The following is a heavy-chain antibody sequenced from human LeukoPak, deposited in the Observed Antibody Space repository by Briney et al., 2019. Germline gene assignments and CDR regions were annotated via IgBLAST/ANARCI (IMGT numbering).Heavy chain of an antibody. Sequence: SVKVSCKASGGTFSSYAISWVRQAPRQGLEWMGGIIPIFGTANYAQKFQGRVTITADKSTSTAYMELSSLRSEDTAVYYCARDAASIAARRPLDYWGQGTLVTVSS. CDR3: ARDAASIAARRPLDY. CDR1: GGTFSSYA. CDR2: IIPIFGTA. D-gene: IGHD6-6*01. V-gene: IGHV1-69*06. J-gene: IGHJ4*02.